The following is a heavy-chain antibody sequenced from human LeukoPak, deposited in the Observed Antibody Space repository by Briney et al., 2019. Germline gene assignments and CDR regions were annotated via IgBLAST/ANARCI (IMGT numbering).Heavy chain of an antibody. J-gene: IGHJ3*02. V-gene: IGHV4-59*01. CDR1: GGSFGDYY. CDR2: IYDSGTT. CDR3: ARDFSAAFDI. D-gene: IGHD2/OR15-2a*01. Sequence: PSETLSLTCTASGGSFGDYYWSWIRQPPGKGLEWIGYIYDSGTTNYNPSLKSRVTISVDTSKNQFSLKLSSVTAADTAVYYCARDFSAAFDIWGQGTVVTVSS.